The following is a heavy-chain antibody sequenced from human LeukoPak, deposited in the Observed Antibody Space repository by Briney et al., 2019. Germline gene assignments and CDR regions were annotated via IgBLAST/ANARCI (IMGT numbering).Heavy chain of an antibody. Sequence: TGGSLRLSCAASGFTFSSYSMNWVRQAPGKGLEWVSSISSSSSYIYYADSVKGRFTISRDNSKNTLYLQMNSLRAEDTAVYYCARAPGLRWSNLPLDYWGQGTLVTVSS. D-gene: IGHD4-23*01. CDR2: ISSSSSYI. V-gene: IGHV3-21*01. J-gene: IGHJ4*02. CDR3: ARAPGLRWSNLPLDY. CDR1: GFTFSSYS.